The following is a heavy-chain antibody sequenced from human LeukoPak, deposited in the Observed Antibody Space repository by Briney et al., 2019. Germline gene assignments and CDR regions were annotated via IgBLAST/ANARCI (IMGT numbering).Heavy chain of an antibody. D-gene: IGHD4-11*01. CDR2: ISPNRGGT. CDR3: ARGDYRAKFDY. V-gene: IGHV1-2*02. CDR1: RYTFTGYY. J-gene: IGHJ4*02. Sequence: ASVKVSCKASRYTFTGYYMHWVRQAPGQGLEWMGWISPNRGGTNYAQKFQGRVTMTRDTSISTAYMELSRLRSDDTAVYYCARGDYRAKFDYWGQGTLVTVSS.